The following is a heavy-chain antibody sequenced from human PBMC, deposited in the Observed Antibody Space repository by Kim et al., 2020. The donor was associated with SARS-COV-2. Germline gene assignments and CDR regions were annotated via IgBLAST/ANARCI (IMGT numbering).Heavy chain of an antibody. CDR3: ARDWMSGSSWYWGPSTHGTGDY. D-gene: IGHD6-13*01. J-gene: IGHJ4*02. CDR2: ISYDGSNK. Sequence: GGSLRLSCAASGFTFSSYGMHWVRQAPGKGLEWVAVISYDGSNKYYADSVKGRFTISRDNSKNTLYLQMNSLRAEDTAVYYCARDWMSGSSWYWGPSTHGTGDYWGQGTLVTVSS. CDR1: GFTFSSYG. V-gene: IGHV3-33*05.